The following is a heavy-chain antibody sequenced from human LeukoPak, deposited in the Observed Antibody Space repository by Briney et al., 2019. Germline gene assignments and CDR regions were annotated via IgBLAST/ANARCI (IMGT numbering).Heavy chain of an antibody. CDR2: ISAYNGNT. Sequence: ASVKVSCKASGYTFTSYGISWVRQAPGQGLEWMGWISAYNGNTNYAQKLQGRVTMTRDTSTSTVYMELSSLRSEDTAVYYCASPGGNPPYYFDCWGQGTLVTVSS. CDR1: GYTFTSYG. CDR3: ASPGGNPPYYFDC. D-gene: IGHD4-23*01. J-gene: IGHJ4*02. V-gene: IGHV1-18*01.